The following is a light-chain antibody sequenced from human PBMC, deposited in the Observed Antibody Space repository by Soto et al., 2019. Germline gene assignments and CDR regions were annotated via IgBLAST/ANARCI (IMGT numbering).Light chain of an antibody. CDR3: QQSYNTLLYT. Sequence: DIQMTQSPSSLSASVGDRVTITCRASQSISDYLNWYQQKPGKAPKLLIHAASGLQSGVPSRFSGSGSGTDFTLTISSLQPEDFATYYCQQSYNTLLYTFGQGTKVDIK. J-gene: IGKJ2*01. CDR2: AAS. V-gene: IGKV1-39*01. CDR1: QSISDY.